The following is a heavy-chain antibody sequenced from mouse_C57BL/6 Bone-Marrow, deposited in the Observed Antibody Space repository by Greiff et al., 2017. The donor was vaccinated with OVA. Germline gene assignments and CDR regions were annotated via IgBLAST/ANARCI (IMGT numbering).Heavy chain of an antibody. CDR3: ARGDYLAY. CDR2: INPRSGNT. Sequence: VQLQQSGAELARPGASVKLSCKASGYTFTSYGISWVKQRTGQGLEWIGEINPRSGNTYYNEKFKGKATLTADKSSSTAYMELRSLASEDSAVCFCARGDYLAYWGQGTLVTVSA. D-gene: IGHD2-4*01. V-gene: IGHV1-81*01. J-gene: IGHJ3*01. CDR1: GYTFTSYG.